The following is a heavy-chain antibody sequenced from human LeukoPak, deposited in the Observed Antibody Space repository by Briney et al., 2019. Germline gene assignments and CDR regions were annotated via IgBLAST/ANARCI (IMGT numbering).Heavy chain of an antibody. V-gene: IGHV3-23*01. J-gene: IGHJ5*02. CDR2: ISGSGGST. Sequence: GGSLRLSCAASGFTFSSFWMSWVRQAPGKGLEWVSAISGSGGSTYYADSVKGRFTISRDNSKNTLYLQMNSLRAEDTAVYYCAKVPLGDYDFWSGSNWFDPWGQGTLVTVSS. D-gene: IGHD3-3*01. CDR1: GFTFSSFW. CDR3: AKVPLGDYDFWSGSNWFDP.